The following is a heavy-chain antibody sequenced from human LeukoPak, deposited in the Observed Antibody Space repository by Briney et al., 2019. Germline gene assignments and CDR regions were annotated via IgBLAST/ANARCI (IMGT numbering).Heavy chain of an antibody. D-gene: IGHD2/OR15-2a*01. CDR3: ARFIDTSYYYYMDV. CDR1: GFTFSSYS. CDR2: IKQDGSEK. J-gene: IGHJ6*03. V-gene: IGHV3-7*01. Sequence: GGSLRLSCAASGFTFSSYSMNWVRQAPGKGLDWVASIKQDGSEKYYVDSVKGRFTISRDNAKNSLYLQVNSLRVGDTAVYYCARFIDTSYYYYMDVWGKGTTVTVSS.